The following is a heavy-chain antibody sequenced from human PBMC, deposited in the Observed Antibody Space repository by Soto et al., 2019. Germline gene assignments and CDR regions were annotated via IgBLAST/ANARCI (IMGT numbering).Heavy chain of an antibody. CDR2: ISYDGSNK. V-gene: IGHV3-30-3*01. J-gene: IGHJ6*02. CDR1: GFTFSSYA. D-gene: IGHD1-26*01. Sequence: QVQLVESGGGVVQPGRSLRLSCAASGFTFSSYAMHWVRQAPGKGLEWVAVISYDGSNKYYADSVKGRFTISRDNSKNTLSLQMNSLRAEDTAVYYCARARGYSGSGPRMDVWGQGTTVTVSS. CDR3: ARARGYSGSGPRMDV.